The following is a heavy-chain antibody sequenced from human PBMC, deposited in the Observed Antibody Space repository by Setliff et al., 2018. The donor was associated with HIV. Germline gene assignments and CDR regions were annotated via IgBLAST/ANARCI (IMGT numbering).Heavy chain of an antibody. CDR2: IYYSGST. V-gene: IGHV4-39*07. CDR1: GGSISSSGYY. D-gene: IGHD1-26*01. Sequence: LSLTCTVSGGSISSSGYYWGWIRQPPGKGLEWIGSIYYSGSTYYNPSLKSRVTISVDTSKNQFSLNLTSVTAADTAVYYCARDPGIVGATDDHDAFDVWGQGTMVTVSS. J-gene: IGHJ3*01. CDR3: ARDPGIVGATDDHDAFDV.